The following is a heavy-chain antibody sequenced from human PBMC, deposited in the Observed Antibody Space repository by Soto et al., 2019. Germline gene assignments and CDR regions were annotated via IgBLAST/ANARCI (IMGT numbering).Heavy chain of an antibody. D-gene: IGHD2-15*01. V-gene: IGHV2-5*02. CDR1: GFSLSTSGVG. CDR3: AHSPCSGGTCYLFNY. J-gene: IGHJ4*02. CDR2: IYWDDVQ. Sequence: QITLKESGPTLVKPTQTLTLTCTISGFSLSTSGVGVGWIRQPPGKALEWLALIYWDDVQRYSPSLKTRLTITKDTSRSLVDLTMTTMDPVDTATYYCAHSPCSGGTCYLFNYWGQGMLVTVSS.